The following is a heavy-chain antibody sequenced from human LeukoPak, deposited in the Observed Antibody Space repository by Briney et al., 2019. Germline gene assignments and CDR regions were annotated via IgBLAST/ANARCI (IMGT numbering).Heavy chain of an antibody. Sequence: PSETLSLTCAVYGGSFSGYYCSWIRQPPGKGLEWIGEINHSGSTNYNPSLKSRVTISVDTSKNQFSLKLSSVTAAETAVYYCTRGPDSIAVAGTRDYWGQGTLVTVSS. J-gene: IGHJ4*02. D-gene: IGHD6-19*01. CDR2: INHSGST. V-gene: IGHV4-34*01. CDR1: GGSFSGYY. CDR3: TRGPDSIAVAGTRDY.